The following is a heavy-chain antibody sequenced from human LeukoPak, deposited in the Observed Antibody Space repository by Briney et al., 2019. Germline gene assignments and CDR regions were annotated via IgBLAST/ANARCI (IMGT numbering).Heavy chain of an antibody. J-gene: IGHJ4*02. V-gene: IGHV3-11*06. CDR3: ARERQLERLAFGKEGSAFDY. Sequence: PGGSLRLSCAASEFTFSDYYMSWIRQAPGKGLEWVSSISSSSSYIYYAASVKGRFTISRDNAKNSLYLQMNRLRAEDTAVYYCARERQLERLAFGKEGSAFDYWGQGTLVTVSS. CDR1: EFTFSDYY. CDR2: ISSSSSYI. D-gene: IGHD1-1*01.